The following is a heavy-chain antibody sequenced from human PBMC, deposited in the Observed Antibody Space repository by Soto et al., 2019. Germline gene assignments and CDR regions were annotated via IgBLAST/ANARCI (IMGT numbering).Heavy chain of an antibody. V-gene: IGHV1-18*01. Sequence: QVQLVQSGAEVKKPGASVKVSCKASGYTFTSFGIIWVPQAPGQGLEWMGWISAKSGNTDYTQNIQGRVTMTTDTSTNTAYMELRSLRSDDTAVYYCARAAPDSSRRYFHLWGQGTLVTVSS. D-gene: IGHD6-13*01. CDR1: GYTFTSFG. CDR3: ARAAPDSSRRYFHL. CDR2: ISAKSGNT. J-gene: IGHJ1*01.